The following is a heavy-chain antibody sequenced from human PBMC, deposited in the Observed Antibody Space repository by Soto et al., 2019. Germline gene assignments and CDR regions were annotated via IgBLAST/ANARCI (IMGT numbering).Heavy chain of an antibody. CDR2: INHSGST. V-gene: IGHV4-34*01. CDR1: GGSFSGYY. CDR3: ARGRTPFH. J-gene: IGHJ4*02. Sequence: SETLSLTCAVYGGSFSGYYWSWIRQPPGKGLEWIGEINHSGSTNYNPSLKSRVTISVDTSKNQFSLKLSSVTAADTAVYYCARGRTPFHWGQGTLVTVSS.